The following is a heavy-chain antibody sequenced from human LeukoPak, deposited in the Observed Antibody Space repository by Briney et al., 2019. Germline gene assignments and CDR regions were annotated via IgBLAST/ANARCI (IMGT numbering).Heavy chain of an antibody. CDR2: IDPNSGGT. CDR1: GYTFTSYG. D-gene: IGHD3-10*01. CDR3: ARGFAYGSGSYGYYFGLDV. Sequence: ASVKVSCKASGYTFTSYGISWVRQAPGQGLEWMGRIDPNSGGTNFAQKFQGRVTMTRDPSISTAYMELSRLTSDDTAVYYCARGFAYGSGSYGYYFGLDVWGQGTTVTVSS. J-gene: IGHJ6*02. V-gene: IGHV1-2*02.